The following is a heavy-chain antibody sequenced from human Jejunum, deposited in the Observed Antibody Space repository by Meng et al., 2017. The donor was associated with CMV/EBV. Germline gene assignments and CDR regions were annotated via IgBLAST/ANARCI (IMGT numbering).Heavy chain of an antibody. Sequence: GFTVSNNYMTWGRQAQGKGLEWVSIIYSGGNTYYTDSVKGRFTISRDNSKNTLFLQMNSLRGEDSAVYYCARGFCSPTSCSKVPDYWGQGTLVTVSS. CDR2: IYSGGNT. CDR1: GFTVSNNY. CDR3: ARGFCSPTSCSKVPDY. V-gene: IGHV3-66*02. J-gene: IGHJ4*02. D-gene: IGHD2-2*01.